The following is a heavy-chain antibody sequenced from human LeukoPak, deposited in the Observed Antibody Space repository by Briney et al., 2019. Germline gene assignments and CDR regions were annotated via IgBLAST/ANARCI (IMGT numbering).Heavy chain of an antibody. D-gene: IGHD3-10*01. CDR2: INHSGST. CDR1: GGSFSGYY. V-gene: IGHV4-34*01. J-gene: IGHJ4*02. Sequence: PSETLSLTCAVYGGSFSGYYWSWIRQPPGKGLEWIGEINHSGSTNYNPSLKSRVTISVDTSKNQFSLKLSSVTAADTAVYYCARGRHIWXGELLGLTGLGYWGQGTLVTVSS. CDR3: ARGRHIWXGELLGLTGLGY.